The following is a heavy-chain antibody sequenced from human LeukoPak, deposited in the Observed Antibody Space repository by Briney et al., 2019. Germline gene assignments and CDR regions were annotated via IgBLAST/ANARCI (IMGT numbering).Heavy chain of an antibody. D-gene: IGHD3-22*01. CDR2: ISWNSGSI. CDR1: GFTLGDYA. J-gene: IGHJ4*02. Sequence: GGSLRLSYGPCGFTLGDYALQWVGQAPGKGLEWVSGISWNSGSIGYADSVKGRFTISIDNAKNSLYLQMNSLRAEDTALYYCRKSGSYDSSGYLDYWGQGTLVTVSS. V-gene: IGHV3-9*01. CDR3: RKSGSYDSSGYLDY.